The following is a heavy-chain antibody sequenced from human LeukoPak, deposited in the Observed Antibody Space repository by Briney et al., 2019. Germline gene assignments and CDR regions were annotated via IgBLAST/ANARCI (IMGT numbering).Heavy chain of an antibody. J-gene: IGHJ4*02. CDR1: GFTFSSYI. Sequence: GRSLRLSCAASGFTFSSYIMHWVRQAPGKGLEWVTFISDDGINKYYADSVTGRFAISRDNSENTLYLQMNNLRPEDTAVYYCARDPHTGYYERNGYDYWGQGTLVTVSS. CDR2: ISDDGINK. V-gene: IGHV3-30*09. D-gene: IGHD3-22*01. CDR3: ARDPHTGYYERNGYDY.